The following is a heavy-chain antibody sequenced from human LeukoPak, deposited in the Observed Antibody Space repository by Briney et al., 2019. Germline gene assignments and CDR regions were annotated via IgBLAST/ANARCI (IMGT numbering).Heavy chain of an antibody. CDR2: IYYSGST. CDR1: GGALRSYY. J-gene: IGHJ6*02. Sequence: SETLSLTCTVSGGALRSYYWSWIRQPPGKGLVWIGYIYYSGSTSYNTSLKSRVTISLDTSKNQFSLKLTTVTAADTTVNYCARTLGYGDYYYYYGMDVWGQGTTVTVSS. CDR3: ARTLGYGDYYYYYGMDV. V-gene: IGHV4-59*08. D-gene: IGHD4-17*01.